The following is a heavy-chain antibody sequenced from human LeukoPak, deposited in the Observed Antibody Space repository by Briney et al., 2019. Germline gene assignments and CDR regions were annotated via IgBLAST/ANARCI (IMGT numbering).Heavy chain of an antibody. Sequence: GGSLRLSCAASGFTFSSHAMNWVRQAPGKGLEWVSTVSTGGATTYYADSVRGRFTISRDNFKNTVYLQMSSLRAEDTAVYYCAKDAGEGSGWYYFDYWGQGTLVTVSS. CDR2: VSTGGATT. D-gene: IGHD6-13*01. CDR1: GFTFSSHA. J-gene: IGHJ4*02. V-gene: IGHV3-23*01. CDR3: AKDAGEGSGWYYFDY.